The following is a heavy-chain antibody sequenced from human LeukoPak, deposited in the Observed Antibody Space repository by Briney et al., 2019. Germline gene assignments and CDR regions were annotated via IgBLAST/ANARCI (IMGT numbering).Heavy chain of an antibody. D-gene: IGHD6-13*01. Sequence: PGGSLRLSCAASGFTFDDYAMHWVRQAPGKGLEWVSGISWNSGSIGYADSVKGRFTISRDNAKNSLYLQMNSLRAENTAVYYCAREGGRSSSWYFDAFDIWGQGTMVTVSS. V-gene: IGHV3-9*01. CDR3: AREGGRSSSWYFDAFDI. J-gene: IGHJ3*02. CDR2: ISWNSGSI. CDR1: GFTFDDYA.